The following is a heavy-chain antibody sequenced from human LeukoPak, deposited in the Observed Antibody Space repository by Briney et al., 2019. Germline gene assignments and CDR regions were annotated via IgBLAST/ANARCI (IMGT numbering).Heavy chain of an antibody. CDR1: GYTFTSYG. CDR2: ISAYNGNT. V-gene: IGHV1-18*01. D-gene: IGHD3-22*01. CDR3: ARDSALYYYDSSGYYYAY. Sequence: ASVKVSCKASGYTFTSYGISWLRQAPGQGLEWMGWISAYNGNTNYAHNFRGRVTMTTDTSTTTAYMELRSLRSDDTAVYYCARDSALYYYDSSGYYYAYWGQGTLVTVSS. J-gene: IGHJ4*02.